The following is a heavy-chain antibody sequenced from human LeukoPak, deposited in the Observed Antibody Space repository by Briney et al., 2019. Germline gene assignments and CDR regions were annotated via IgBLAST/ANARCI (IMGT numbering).Heavy chain of an antibody. V-gene: IGHV3-49*03. Sequence: GGSLRLSCTASRFTFGDYAMSWFRQAPGKGLEWVGFIRSKAYGGTTEYAASVKGRFTISRDDSKSIAYLQMNSLKTEDTAVYYCTREGCSGGSCSDDYWGQGTLVTVSS. CDR3: TREGCSGGSCSDDY. J-gene: IGHJ4*02. CDR1: RFTFGDYA. CDR2: IRSKAYGGTT. D-gene: IGHD2-15*01.